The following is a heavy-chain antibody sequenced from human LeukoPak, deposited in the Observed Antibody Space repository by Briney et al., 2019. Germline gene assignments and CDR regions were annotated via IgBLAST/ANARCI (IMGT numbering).Heavy chain of an antibody. D-gene: IGHD3/OR15-3a*01. CDR3: ARQTGSGLFILP. J-gene: IGHJ4*02. V-gene: IGHV4-39*07. CDR1: SGSLSTSSYY. CDR2: IYYSGST. Sequence: SETLSLTCTVSSGSLSTSSYYWGRIRQPPGKGLEWIGSIYYSGSTYYNPSLKSRVTISVDPSKKQFSLKLSSVTAADTAVYYCARQTGSGLFILPGGQGTLVTVSS.